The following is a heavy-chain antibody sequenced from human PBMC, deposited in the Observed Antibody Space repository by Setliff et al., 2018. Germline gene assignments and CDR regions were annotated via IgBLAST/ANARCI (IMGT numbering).Heavy chain of an antibody. J-gene: IGHJ4*02. V-gene: IGHV3-23*01. Sequence: LRLSCAASGFTFNRFAMSWVRQTPGKGLEWVSAINHSGGSTYYADPVKGRFTISRDNSKNTLYLQMNSLRAEDTAVYYCAKDDAGYCSGGSCYAPFDYWGQGTLVTVSS. CDR2: INHSGGST. CDR3: AKDDAGYCSGGSCYAPFDY. D-gene: IGHD2-15*01. CDR1: GFTFNRFA.